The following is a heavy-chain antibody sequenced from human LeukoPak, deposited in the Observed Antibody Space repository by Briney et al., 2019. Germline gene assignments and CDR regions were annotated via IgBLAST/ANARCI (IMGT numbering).Heavy chain of an antibody. CDR2: ISGSGGST. V-gene: IGHV3-23*01. D-gene: IGHD2-2*01. CDR3: AKDLNVGSTFYGMDV. CDR1: GFTFSSYA. Sequence: GGSLRLSCAASGFTFSSYAMSWVRQAPGKGLEWVSAISGSGGSTYYADSVKGRFTISRDNSKNTLYLQMNSLRAEDTAVYYCAKDLNVGSTFYGMDVWGQGTTVTVSS. J-gene: IGHJ6*02.